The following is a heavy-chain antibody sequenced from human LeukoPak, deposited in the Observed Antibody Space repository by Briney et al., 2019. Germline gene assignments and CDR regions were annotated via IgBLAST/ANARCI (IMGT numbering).Heavy chain of an antibody. J-gene: IGHJ3*02. Sequence: SETLSLTCTVSGGSISSYYWSWIRQPAGKGLEWIGRIYTSGSTNYNPSLKSRVTMSVDTSKNQFSLKLSSETAADTAVYYCARDGYDSSGYLPDAFDIWGQGTMVTVSS. D-gene: IGHD3-22*01. CDR2: IYTSGST. CDR1: GGSISSYY. V-gene: IGHV4-4*07. CDR3: ARDGYDSSGYLPDAFDI.